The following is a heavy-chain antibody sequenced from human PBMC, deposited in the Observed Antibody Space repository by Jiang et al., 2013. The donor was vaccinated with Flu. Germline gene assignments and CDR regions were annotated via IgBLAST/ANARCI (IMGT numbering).Heavy chain of an antibody. V-gene: IGHV3-23*01. Sequence: WVSSIIGTGSTTYYADSVKGRFTISRDNSKNTLYLQMNSLRAEDTAVYYCVKDAYCGGDCYSRRSFDIWGQGTMVTVSS. CDR3: VKDAYCGGDCYSRRSFDI. CDR2: IIGTGSTT. D-gene: IGHD2-21*02. J-gene: IGHJ3*02.